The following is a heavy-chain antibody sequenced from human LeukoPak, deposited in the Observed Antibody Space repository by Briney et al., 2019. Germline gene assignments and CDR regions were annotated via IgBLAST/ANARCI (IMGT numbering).Heavy chain of an antibody. Sequence: GGSLRLSCAASEFTFSDYAMSWVRQAPGKGLEWVSAISGSGISTYYSDSVKGRFTISRDNSKNTLYLQMNSLRAEDTAVYYCAKAVAVALDYWGQGTLVTVSS. D-gene: IGHD6-19*01. J-gene: IGHJ4*02. CDR1: EFTFSDYA. CDR3: AKAVAVALDY. CDR2: ISGSGIST. V-gene: IGHV3-23*01.